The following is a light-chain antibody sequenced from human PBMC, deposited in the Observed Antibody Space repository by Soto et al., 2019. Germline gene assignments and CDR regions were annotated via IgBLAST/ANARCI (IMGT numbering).Light chain of an antibody. CDR3: QQYNSY. J-gene: IGKJ3*01. V-gene: IGKV1-5*03. CDR1: QSISTW. CDR2: KAS. Sequence: DIQMTQSPSTLPASVGDRVTITCRANQSISTWLAWYQQKTGKAPNLLIYKASRLETGVPSRFSGSGSGTDFTLTISSLQTEDFASYYCQQYNSYFGPGTKVDIK.